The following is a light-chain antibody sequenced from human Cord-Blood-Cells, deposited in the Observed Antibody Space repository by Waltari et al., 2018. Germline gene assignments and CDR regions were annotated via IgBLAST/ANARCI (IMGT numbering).Light chain of an antibody. CDR2: AAS. V-gene: IGKV1-27*01. CDR1: QGISNY. Sequence: DIQMTQSPSSLSASVGDRVTITCRARQGISNYLAWYQQKPGKVPKLLIYAASTLQSGVPSPFTGSGSGTDFTLTISSLQPEDVATYYCQKYNSAPLTFGGGTKLEIK. J-gene: IGKJ4*01. CDR3: QKYNSAPLT.